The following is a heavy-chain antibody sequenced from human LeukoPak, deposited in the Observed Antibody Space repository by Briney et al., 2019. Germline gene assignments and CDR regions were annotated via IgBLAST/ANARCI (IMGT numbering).Heavy chain of an antibody. D-gene: IGHD2-2*01. Sequence: GASVKVSCKASGGTFSSYAISWVRQAPGQGLEWMGGIIPIFGTAIYAQKFQGRVTITADESTSTAYMELSSLRSEDTAVYYCAVVPAAPEIWFDPWGQGTLVTVSS. J-gene: IGHJ5*02. V-gene: IGHV1-69*13. CDR2: IIPIFGTA. CDR3: AVVPAAPEIWFDP. CDR1: GGTFSSYA.